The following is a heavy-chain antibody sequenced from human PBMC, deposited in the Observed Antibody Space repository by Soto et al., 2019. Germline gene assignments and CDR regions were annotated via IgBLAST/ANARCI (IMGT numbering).Heavy chain of an antibody. Sequence: EVQLLESGGGLVQPGGSLRLSCAASGFTFSNYAMSWVRQAPGKGLEWVSSISKSGGGTYYADSVKGRFTISRDNSKNTLYLQMNSLKAEDTAVYSGAKTSSLFDYWGQGTLVTVSS. D-gene: IGHD6-13*01. V-gene: IGHV3-23*01. J-gene: IGHJ4*02. CDR2: ISKSGGGT. CDR3: AKTSSLFDY. CDR1: GFTFSNYA.